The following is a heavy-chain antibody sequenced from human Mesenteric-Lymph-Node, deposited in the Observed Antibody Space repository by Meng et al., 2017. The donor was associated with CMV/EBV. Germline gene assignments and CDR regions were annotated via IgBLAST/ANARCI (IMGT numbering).Heavy chain of an antibody. J-gene: IGHJ4*02. Sequence: DVHRVESGGGFVQPGGSLRLSCAASGFNVRDKYMSWVRQAPGKGLEWVCIIYRGDNTYYIDSVKDRFTVSRDNSKNTMYLQMNSLRVEDTAVYYCTGDSVSNPNLDYWGQGTLVTVSS. V-gene: IGHV3-66*01. D-gene: IGHD3-10*01. CDR1: GFNVRDKY. CDR2: IYRGDNT. CDR3: TGDSVSNPNLDY.